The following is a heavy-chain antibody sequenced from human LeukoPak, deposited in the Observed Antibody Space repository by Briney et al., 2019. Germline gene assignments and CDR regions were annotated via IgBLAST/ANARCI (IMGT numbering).Heavy chain of an antibody. CDR3: AKSNGYGLIDI. D-gene: IGHD3-10*01. V-gene: IGHV4-59*12. CDR1: GFTFSDYY. J-gene: IGHJ3*02. CDR2: IFYSGST. Sequence: GSPRLSCAASGFTFSDYYMSWIRQPPGKGLEWIGNIFYSGSTYYGPSLKSRLTISLDTSRNQFSLKLNSVTAADTAVYYCAKSNGYGLIDIWGQGTMVTVSS.